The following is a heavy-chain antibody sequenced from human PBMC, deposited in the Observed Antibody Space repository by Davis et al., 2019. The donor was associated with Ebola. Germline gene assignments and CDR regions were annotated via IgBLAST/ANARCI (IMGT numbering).Heavy chain of an antibody. CDR2: IYSGGST. V-gene: IGHV3-53*01. CDR3: ARDPSWGRDV. CDR1: GFTFSTHW. J-gene: IGHJ6*02. Sequence: PGGSLRLSCEASGFTFSTHWMHWVRQAPGKGLEWVSGIYSGGSTYYADSVKGRFTISRDNSKNTLYLQMNSLRAEDTAVYYCARDPSWGRDVWGQGTTVTVSS.